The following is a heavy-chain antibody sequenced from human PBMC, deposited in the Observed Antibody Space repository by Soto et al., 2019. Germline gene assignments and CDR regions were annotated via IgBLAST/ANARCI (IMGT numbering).Heavy chain of an antibody. J-gene: IGHJ6*02. Sequence: QMQLVESGGGVVQPGRSLRLSCAASGFTFSSYGMHWVRQAPGKGLEWVAVISYDGSNKYYADSVKGRFTISRDNSKNTLYLQMNSLRAEDTAVYYCAKSYCGGDCYGYYYYGMDVWGQGTTVTVSS. CDR2: ISYDGSNK. D-gene: IGHD2-21*02. V-gene: IGHV3-30*18. CDR1: GFTFSSYG. CDR3: AKSYCGGDCYGYYYYGMDV.